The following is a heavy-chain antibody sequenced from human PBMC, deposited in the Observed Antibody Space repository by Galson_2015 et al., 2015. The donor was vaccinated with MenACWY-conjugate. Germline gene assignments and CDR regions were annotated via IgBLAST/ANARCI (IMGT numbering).Heavy chain of an antibody. Sequence: SVKVSCKASGDTFTKYHINWVRQAPGQGLEWMGIINPRSGNTNYAQRFQGRVAMTRDTSTSTAYMELSSLTFEDTAVYYCARDRRRERDYYYYGMDVWGQGTTVTVSS. CDR3: ARDRRRERDYYYYGMDV. V-gene: IGHV1-46*01. CDR1: GDTFTKYH. J-gene: IGHJ6*02. CDR2: INPRSGNT.